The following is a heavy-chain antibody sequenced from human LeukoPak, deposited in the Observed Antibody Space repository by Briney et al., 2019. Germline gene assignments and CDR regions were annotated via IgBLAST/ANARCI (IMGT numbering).Heavy chain of an antibody. D-gene: IGHD2-2*01. CDR1: GYSFISYG. J-gene: IGHJ6*02. Sequence: ASVKVSCKCSGYSFISYGINWVRQAPGQGLEWMGWISGNSGSTKYADKFQGRVTMTTDTSTETVYMELRSLRSDDTAVYYCARSGFTVVPIANYHDGMDVWGHGTTVTVSS. CDR3: ARSGFTVVPIANYHDGMDV. CDR2: ISGNSGST. V-gene: IGHV1-18*01.